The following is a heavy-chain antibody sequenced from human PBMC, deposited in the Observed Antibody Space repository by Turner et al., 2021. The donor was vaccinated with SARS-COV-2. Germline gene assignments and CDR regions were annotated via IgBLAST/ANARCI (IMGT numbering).Heavy chain of an antibody. J-gene: IGHJ1*01. D-gene: IGHD6-19*01. V-gene: IGHV3-21*04. CDR1: GFTFSSYS. Sequence: EVQLVESGGGLVKPGGSLRLSCAASGFTFSSYSMNWVRQAPGKGLEWVSSISSSSSYIYYADSMKGRFTISRDNAKNSLYLQMNSLRAEDTAVYYCAKDPGVSSGPVLEYFQHWGQGTLVTVSS. CDR2: ISSSSSYI. CDR3: AKDPGVSSGPVLEYFQH.